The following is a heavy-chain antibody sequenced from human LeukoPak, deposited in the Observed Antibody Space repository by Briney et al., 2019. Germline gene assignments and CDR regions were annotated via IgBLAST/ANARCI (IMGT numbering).Heavy chain of an antibody. CDR1: GYSFSNYW. D-gene: IGHD5-12*01. V-gene: IGHV5-51*01. CDR3: ARPSNSGYDF. CDR2: IYPSDSDT. Sequence: GESLKISCKSSGYSFSNYWIGWLRQMPGKLLEWMVIIYPSDSDTRYSPSFQGQVTISADKSISTAYLQWSSLKASDTAMYYCARPSNSGYDFWGQGALVTVSS. J-gene: IGHJ4*02.